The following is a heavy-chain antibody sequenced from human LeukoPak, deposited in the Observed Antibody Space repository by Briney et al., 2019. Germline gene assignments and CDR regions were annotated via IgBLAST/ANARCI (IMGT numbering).Heavy chain of an antibody. CDR2: ISGSGGTT. V-gene: IGHV3-23*01. CDR3: AKDTYYYGSGSYSDY. D-gene: IGHD3-10*01. CDR1: GFTFSNYG. J-gene: IGHJ4*02. Sequence: PGGSLRLSCAASGFTFSNYGMSWVRQAPGKGLEWVSIISGSGGTTYYADSVKGRFTISRDNSKNTLYLQMNSLRAEDTAVYYCAKDTYYYGSGSYSDYWGQGTLVAVSS.